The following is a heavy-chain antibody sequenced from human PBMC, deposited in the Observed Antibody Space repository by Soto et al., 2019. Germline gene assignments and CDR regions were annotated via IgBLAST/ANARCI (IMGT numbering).Heavy chain of an antibody. CDR1: GFTFDDYA. CDR2: SSWNSGSI. Sequence: EVQLVESGGGLVQPGRSLRLSCAASGFTFDDYAMHWVRQAPGKGLEWVSGSSWNSGSIGYADSVKGRFTISRDNAKNSLNVQMNSVRAEDTGWYYCAKVRTRGGLCSGGSFYRGLAYYGMDVWGQGTTVTVSS. J-gene: IGHJ6*02. D-gene: IGHD2-15*01. V-gene: IGHV3-9*01. CDR3: AKVRTRGGLCSGGSFYRGLAYYGMDV.